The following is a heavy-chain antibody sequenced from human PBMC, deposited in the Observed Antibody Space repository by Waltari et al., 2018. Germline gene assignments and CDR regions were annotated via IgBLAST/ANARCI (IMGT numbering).Heavy chain of an antibody. D-gene: IGHD2-15*01. CDR2: ISAGGGST. CDR3: AKRWSYCDY. Sequence: SGFTFSSCAMSWVRQAPGKGLEWVSSISAGGGSTYYADSVKGRFTVSRDNSKNTVSLQMDSLRAEDTAVHYCAKRWSYCDYWGQGTLVTVSS. V-gene: IGHV3-23*01. CDR1: GFTFSSCA. J-gene: IGHJ4*02.